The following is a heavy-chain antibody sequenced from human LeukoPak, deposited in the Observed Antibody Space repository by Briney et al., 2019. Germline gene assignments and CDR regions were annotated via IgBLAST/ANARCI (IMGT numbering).Heavy chain of an antibody. V-gene: IGHV4-4*07. Sequence: SETLSLTCSVSGGSTSDYYWNWIRQPAGQGLEWLGRIYYTGNTAYSPSLQSRLTMSLDTAKNQFSLKVTSVTAADTAVYYCARGGTLFTYFDSWGQGTLVTVSS. CDR3: ARGGTLFTYFDS. CDR2: IYYTGNT. D-gene: IGHD3-10*02. J-gene: IGHJ4*02. CDR1: GGSTSDYY.